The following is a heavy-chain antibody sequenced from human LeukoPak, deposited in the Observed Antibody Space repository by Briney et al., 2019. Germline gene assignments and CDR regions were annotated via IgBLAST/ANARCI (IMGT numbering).Heavy chain of an antibody. J-gene: IGHJ3*02. CDR2: ISGSGSST. CDR1: GFTFTTYA. D-gene: IGHD2-2*01. V-gene: IGHV3-23*01. Sequence: GGSLRLSCSASGFTFTTYAMSWVRQAPGKGLEWVSAISGSGSSTYYADSVKGRFTISRDNSKNTLFLQMNSLRAEDTAVYYCAKGYCSSSSCYSYAFDTWGQGTVVTVSS. CDR3: AKGYCSSSSCYSYAFDT.